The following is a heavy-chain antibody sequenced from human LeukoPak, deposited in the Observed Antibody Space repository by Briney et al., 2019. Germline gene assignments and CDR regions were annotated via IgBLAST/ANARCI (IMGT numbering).Heavy chain of an antibody. D-gene: IGHD2-2*01. CDR1: GGSISSSSYY. Sequence: SETLSLTCTVSGGSISSSSYYWGWIRQPPGKGLEWIGSIYYSGSTYYNPSLKSRVTISVDTSKNQFSLKLSSVTAADTAVYYCARGDIVVVPAAIWSYYYGMDVWGQGTTVTVSS. V-gene: IGHV4-39*07. CDR3: ARGDIVVVPAAIWSYYYGMDV. J-gene: IGHJ6*02. CDR2: IYYSGST.